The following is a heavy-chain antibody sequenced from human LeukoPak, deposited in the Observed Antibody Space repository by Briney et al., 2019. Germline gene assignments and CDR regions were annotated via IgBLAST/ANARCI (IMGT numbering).Heavy chain of an antibody. Sequence: PGGSLRLSCAASGFTFSNAWRSWVGQAPGKGGEGFGRIKRKADGGTTDYPAPVKGRFTISRDDSKNTLNLQMNSLKTEDTAVYYCTTYDYGDYAPGRMTYYWGQGTLVTVSS. CDR1: GFTFSNAW. D-gene: IGHD4-17*01. CDR2: IKRKADGGTT. J-gene: IGHJ4*02. V-gene: IGHV3-15*01. CDR3: TTYDYGDYAPGRMTYY.